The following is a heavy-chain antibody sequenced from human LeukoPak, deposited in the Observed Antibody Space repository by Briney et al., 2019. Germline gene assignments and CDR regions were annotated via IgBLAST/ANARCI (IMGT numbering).Heavy chain of an antibody. J-gene: IGHJ4*02. CDR1: GFTFSSYS. V-gene: IGHV3-21*01. Sequence: MSGGSLRLSCAASGFTFSSYSMNWVRRAPGKGLEWVSSISSSSSYIYYADSVKGRFTISRDNAKNSLYLQMNSLKAEDTAVYYCAREDNVDYWGQGTLVTVSS. CDR3: AREDNVDY. D-gene: IGHD1-14*01. CDR2: ISSSSSYI.